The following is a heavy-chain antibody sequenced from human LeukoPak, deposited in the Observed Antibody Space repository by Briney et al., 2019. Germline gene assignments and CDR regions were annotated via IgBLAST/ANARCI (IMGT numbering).Heavy chain of an antibody. CDR3: ASMVIHDY. CDR2: ISYDGSNK. CDR1: GFTFSSYG. D-gene: IGHD5-18*01. Sequence: PGGSLRLSCAASGFTFSSYGMHWVRQAPGKGLEWVAVISYDGSNKYYADSAKGRFTISRDNSKNTLYLQMNSLRAEDTAVYYCASMVIHDYWGQGTLVTVSS. V-gene: IGHV3-30*03. J-gene: IGHJ4*02.